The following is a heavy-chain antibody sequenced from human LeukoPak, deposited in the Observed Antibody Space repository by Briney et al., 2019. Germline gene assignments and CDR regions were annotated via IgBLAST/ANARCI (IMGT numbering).Heavy chain of an antibody. J-gene: IGHJ3*02. CDR2: MYYNGET. Sequence: PSETLSLNCTVSGDSFTSSPFYWGWIRQPPGKGLEWIGTMYYNGETFYNPSLMSRLTITVDTSKNQFSLILSSVTAADTAVYFCAGHERGIDALNIWGQGTIVTVSS. CDR1: GDSFTSSPFY. V-gene: IGHV4-39*01. D-gene: IGHD3-10*01. CDR3: AGHERGIDALNI.